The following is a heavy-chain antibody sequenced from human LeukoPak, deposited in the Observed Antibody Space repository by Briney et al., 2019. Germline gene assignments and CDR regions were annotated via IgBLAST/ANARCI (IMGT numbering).Heavy chain of an antibody. CDR1: GGSISSYY. J-gene: IGHJ4*02. Sequence: PSETLSLTCTVSGGSISSYYWNWIRQPPGKGLEWIGYIYYSGSTNYNPSLKSRVTISVDTSENQFSLKLSSVTAADTAVYYCATIAVAVFDYWGQGTLVTVSS. D-gene: IGHD6-19*01. CDR3: ATIAVAVFDY. CDR2: IYYSGST. V-gene: IGHV4-59*08.